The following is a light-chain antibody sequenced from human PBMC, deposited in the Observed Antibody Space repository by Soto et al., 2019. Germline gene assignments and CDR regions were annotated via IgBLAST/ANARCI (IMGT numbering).Light chain of an antibody. CDR2: AAS. V-gene: IGKV3-20*01. Sequence: IVLTHSPRNLYQCPWERATLSCRASQSRRSDDLACYQQQLGQAPRLLIFAASNRATGTPDRFSGSGSGTDFTLTISRLEPEDFAVYYRQHYRTSPGTFGQGTRLEIK. CDR1: QSRRSDD. J-gene: IGKJ5*01. CDR3: QHYRTSPGT.